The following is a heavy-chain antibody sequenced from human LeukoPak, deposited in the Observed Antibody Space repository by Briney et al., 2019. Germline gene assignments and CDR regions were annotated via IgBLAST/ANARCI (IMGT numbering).Heavy chain of an antibody. D-gene: IGHD2-21*02. J-gene: IGHJ4*02. CDR3: AKYVCGGDCYDYFDC. CDR1: GFTFSNYA. Sequence: GGSLRLSCAASGFTFSNYAMSWVRQAPGKGLEWVSGIRSSGHNTYYEDSVKGRFAISRDNSKNMLYLQMNSLRAEDTAVYYCAKYVCGGDCYDYFDCWGQGTLVTVSS. V-gene: IGHV3-23*01. CDR2: IRSSGHNT.